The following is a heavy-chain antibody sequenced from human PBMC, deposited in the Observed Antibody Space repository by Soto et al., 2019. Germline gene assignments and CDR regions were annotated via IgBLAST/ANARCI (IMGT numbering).Heavy chain of an antibody. V-gene: IGHV1-46*04. D-gene: IGHD6-25*01. CDR1: GYTFTSYY. J-gene: IGHJ3*02. CDR3: AREVQRQAFDI. Sequence: ASVKVSCKASGYTFTSYYMHWVRQAPGQGLEWMGIINPSGGSTSYAQKLQGRVTMTRDTSTSTVYMELSSLRSEDTAVYYCAREVQRQAFDIWGQGTMVTVSS. CDR2: INPSGGST.